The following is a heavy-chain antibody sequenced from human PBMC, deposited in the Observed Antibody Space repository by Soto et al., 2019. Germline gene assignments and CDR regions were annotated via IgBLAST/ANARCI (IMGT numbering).Heavy chain of an antibody. J-gene: IGHJ4*02. D-gene: IGHD3-22*01. V-gene: IGHV1-2*04. CDR2: INPNSGGT. CDR3: AREPTYYYDSSGYYDY. Sequence: ASVKVSCKASGYTFTGYYMHWVRQAPGQGLEWMGWINPNSGGTNYAQKFQGWVTMTRDTSISTAYMELSRLRSDDTAVYYCAREPTYYYDSSGYYDYWGQGTLVTVPS. CDR1: GYTFTGYY.